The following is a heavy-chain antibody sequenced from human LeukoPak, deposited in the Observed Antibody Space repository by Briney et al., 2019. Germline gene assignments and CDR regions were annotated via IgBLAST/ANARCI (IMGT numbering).Heavy chain of an antibody. J-gene: IGHJ6*03. D-gene: IGHD2-15*01. Sequence: SETLSLTCTVSGGSISSYYWSWIRQPAGKGLEWIGRIYTSGSTNYNPSLKSRVNMSVDTSKNQFSLKLSSVTAADTAVYYCARGPSLAATYYYYYYMDVWGKGTTVTVSS. CDR2: IYTSGST. CDR3: ARGPSLAATYYYYYYMDV. V-gene: IGHV4-4*07. CDR1: GGSISSYY.